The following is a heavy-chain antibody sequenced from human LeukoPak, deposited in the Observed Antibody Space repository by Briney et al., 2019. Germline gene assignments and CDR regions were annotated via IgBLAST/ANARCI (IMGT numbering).Heavy chain of an antibody. J-gene: IGHJ6*02. CDR3: AREEYCSSTSCPPRTYYYYYYGMDV. V-gene: IGHV1-18*04. Sequence: GASVKISCKASGYTFTGYYMHWVRQAPGQGLEWMGWISAYNGNTNYAQKLQGRVTMTTDTSTSTAYMELRSLRSDDTAVYYCAREEYCSSTSCPPRTYYYYYYGMDVWGQGTTVTVSS. CDR1: GYTFTGYY. CDR2: ISAYNGNT. D-gene: IGHD2-2*01.